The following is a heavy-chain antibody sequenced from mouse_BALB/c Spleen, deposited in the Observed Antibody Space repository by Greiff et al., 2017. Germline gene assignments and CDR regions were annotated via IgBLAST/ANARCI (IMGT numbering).Heavy chain of an antibody. CDR3: TRHGYYHYYAMDY. Sequence: EVNLVESGTVLARPGASVKMSCKASGYTFTSYWMHWVKQRPGQGLEWIGAIYPGNSDTSYNQKFKGKAKLTAVTSTSTSYMELSSLTNEDSAVYYCTRHGYYHYYAMDYWGQGTSVTVSS. CDR1: GYTFTSYW. D-gene: IGHD2-3*01. CDR2: IYPGNSDT. V-gene: IGHV1-5*01. J-gene: IGHJ4*01.